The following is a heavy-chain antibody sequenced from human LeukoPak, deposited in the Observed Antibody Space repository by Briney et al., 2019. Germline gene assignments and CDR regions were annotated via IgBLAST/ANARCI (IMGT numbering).Heavy chain of an antibody. V-gene: IGHV3-7*01. CDR2: INQDGSEK. J-gene: IGHJ6*03. CDR1: GFKFSTHW. D-gene: IGHD4-17*01. Sequence: PVGSLRLSCAASGFKFSTHWMTWVRQAPGKGLECVANINQDGSEKYYVDSVKGRFTISRDNAKSSLYLQMNSLRAEDTAVYYCASYGDYGPSYYHHYMDVWGKGTTVTVSS. CDR3: ASYGDYGPSYYHHYMDV.